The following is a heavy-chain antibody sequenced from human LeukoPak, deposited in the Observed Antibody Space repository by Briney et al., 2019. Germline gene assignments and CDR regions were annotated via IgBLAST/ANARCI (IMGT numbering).Heavy chain of an antibody. Sequence: HPGGSLRLSCAASGFTFSSSAMSWVRQAPGKGLEWVSSITGSGRGDSTNYADSVKGWFTISRDNSKSTLYLQMNSLRAEDTAIYYWAKWGSVYYIGGKGPLVTVSS. J-gene: IGHJ4*02. D-gene: IGHD3-3*01. V-gene: IGHV3-23*01. CDR2: ITGSGRGDST. CDR3: AKWGSVYYI. CDR1: GFTFSSSA.